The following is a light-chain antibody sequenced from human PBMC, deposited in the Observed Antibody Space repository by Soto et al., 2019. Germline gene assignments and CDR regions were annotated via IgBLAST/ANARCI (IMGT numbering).Light chain of an antibody. CDR3: QKFNTAPLT. V-gene: IGKV1-27*01. CDR1: QDISVY. CDR2: SAS. Sequence: DIQMTQSPSSLSASVGDRVTITCRASQDISVYLAWYQQKPGKVPKLLIYSASTLQSGVPSRFSGSGSGTDFTLTISSLQPEDVATYFCQKFNTAPLTFGQGKRLAIK. J-gene: IGKJ5*01.